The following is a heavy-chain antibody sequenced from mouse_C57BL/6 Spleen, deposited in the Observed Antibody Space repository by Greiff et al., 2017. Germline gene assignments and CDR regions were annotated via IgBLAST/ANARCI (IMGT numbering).Heavy chain of an antibody. D-gene: IGHD4-1*01. Sequence: EVKLQESGGDLVKPGGSLKLSCAASGFTFSSYGMSWVRQTPDKRLEWVATISSGGSYTYYPDSVKGRFTISRDNAKNTLYLQMSSLKSEDTAMYYCATLNWDDWFAYWGQGTLVTVSA. CDR3: ATLNWDDWFAY. V-gene: IGHV5-6*01. CDR1: GFTFSSYG. CDR2: ISSGGSYT. J-gene: IGHJ3*01.